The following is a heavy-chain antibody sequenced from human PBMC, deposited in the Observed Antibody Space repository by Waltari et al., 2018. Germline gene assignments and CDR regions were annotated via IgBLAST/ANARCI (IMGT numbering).Heavy chain of an antibody. CDR1: GFAFSSYW. CDR2: IDNDGSGT. CDR3: SRSPAGYSRSDY. V-gene: IGHV3-74*01. J-gene: IGHJ4*02. Sequence: EVRLEESGGGLVQPGGSLRLSCADSGFAFSSYWMHWVRQAPGKGLVWGYPIDNDGSGTTYEDSVMGRFTISRDNAKNTVYLEMNSLRAEDTAVYYCSRSPAGYSRSDYWGQGTLVTVSS. D-gene: IGHD5-18*01.